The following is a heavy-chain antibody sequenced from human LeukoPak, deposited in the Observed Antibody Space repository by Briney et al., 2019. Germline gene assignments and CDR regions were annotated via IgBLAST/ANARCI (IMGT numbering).Heavy chain of an antibody. V-gene: IGHV3-30*02. D-gene: IGHD1-20*01. CDR1: GFIFSSYG. Sequence: GGSLRLSCAASGFIFSSYGMNWVRQAPGKGLEWVAFIRYDESHTFYADSVKGRFTISRDNSRKMLYLQMNSLRGEDTSVYYCAKDRYNWNPDQFEYWGQGTLVTVSS. J-gene: IGHJ4*02. CDR3: AKDRYNWNPDQFEY. CDR2: IRYDESHT.